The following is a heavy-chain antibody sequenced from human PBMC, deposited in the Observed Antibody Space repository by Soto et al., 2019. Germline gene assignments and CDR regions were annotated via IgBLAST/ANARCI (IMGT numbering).Heavy chain of an antibody. CDR2: ISYDGSNK. J-gene: IGHJ6*02. V-gene: IGHV3-30-3*01. CDR3: ARGYYDILTGYYRVGGPGYYYGMDV. Sequence: QVQLVESGGGVVQPGRSLRLSCAASGFTFSSYAMHWVRQAPGKGLEWVAVISYDGSNKYYADSVKGRFTISRDNSKNTLXLXXXSXXAEEPAVYYCARGYYDILTGYYRVGGPGYYYGMDVWGQGTTVTVSS. D-gene: IGHD3-9*01. CDR1: GFTFSSYA.